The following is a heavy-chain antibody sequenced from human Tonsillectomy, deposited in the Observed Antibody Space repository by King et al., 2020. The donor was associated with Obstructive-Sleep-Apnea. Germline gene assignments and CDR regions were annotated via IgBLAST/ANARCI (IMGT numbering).Heavy chain of an antibody. J-gene: IGHJ4*02. V-gene: IGHV3-33*01. D-gene: IGHD5-18*01. CDR1: GFTFSSYG. CDR3: ATAPPDTAMAPFDY. Sequence: VQLVESGGGVVQPGRSLRLSCAASGFTFSSYGMHWVRQAPGKGLEWVAVIWYDGSSKYYANSVKGLFTISRDNSKKTLYLQMNSLRAEDTAVYYCATAPPDTAMAPFDYWGQGTLVTVSS. CDR2: IWYDGSSK.